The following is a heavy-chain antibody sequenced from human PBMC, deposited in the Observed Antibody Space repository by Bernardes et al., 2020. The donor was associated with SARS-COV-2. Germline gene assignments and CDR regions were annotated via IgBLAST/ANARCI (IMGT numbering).Heavy chain of an antibody. D-gene: IGHD3-3*01. Sequence: GGSLRLSCAASGFTFSSYSMNWVRQAPGKGLEWVSYISSSSSTIYYADSVKGRFTISRDNAKNSLYLQMNSLRAEDTAVYYGARDWRRITIFGVVTDYGMDVWGKGTTVTVSS. CDR3: ARDWRRITIFGVVTDYGMDV. CDR1: GFTFSSYS. V-gene: IGHV3-48*01. CDR2: ISSSSSTI. J-gene: IGHJ6*04.